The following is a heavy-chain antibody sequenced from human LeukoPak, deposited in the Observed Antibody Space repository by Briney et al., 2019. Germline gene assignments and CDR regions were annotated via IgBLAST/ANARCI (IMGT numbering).Heavy chain of an antibody. CDR3: AKEIVRRGELLFDY. CDR2: IYSGGST. J-gene: IGHJ4*02. CDR1: GFTVSSNY. V-gene: IGHV3-53*01. D-gene: IGHD1-26*01. Sequence: GGSLRLSCAASGFTVSSNYMSWVRQDPGKGLEWVSVIYSGGSTYYADSVKGRFTISRDNSKNTLYLQMNSLRAEDTAVYYCAKEIVRRGELLFDYWGQGTLVTVSS.